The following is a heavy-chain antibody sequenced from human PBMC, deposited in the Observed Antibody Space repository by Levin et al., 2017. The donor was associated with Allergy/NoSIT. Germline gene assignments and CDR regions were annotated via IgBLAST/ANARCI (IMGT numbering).Heavy chain of an antibody. CDR1: GFSVGTNY. CDR3: AKDRGVGYCSGGSCYRAYFDY. Sequence: GESLKISCAASGFSVGTNYMSWVRQAPGKGLEWVSVIYSGDDAYYADSVKGRFTISRDISKNTLNLQMNSLRAEDTAVYYCAKDRGVGYCSGGSCYRAYFDYWGQGTLVTVSS. D-gene: IGHD2-15*01. J-gene: IGHJ4*02. CDR2: IYSGDDA. V-gene: IGHV3-53*01.